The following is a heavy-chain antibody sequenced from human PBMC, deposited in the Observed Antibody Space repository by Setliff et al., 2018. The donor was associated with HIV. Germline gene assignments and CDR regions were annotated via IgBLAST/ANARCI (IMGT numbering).Heavy chain of an antibody. J-gene: IGHJ4*02. CDR2: INLYKDDT. D-gene: IGHD2-21*01. CDR1: GYTFSSYA. CDR3: ARYALCSDDCSDEGADI. Sequence: ASVKVSCKASGYTFSSYAITWVRQAPGQGLEWMGSINLYKDDTHYAQKFQDRVAMTADTCTNTVYMELRSLRSDDTAVYYCARYALCSDDCSDEGADIWGQGTLVTVSS. V-gene: IGHV1-18*01.